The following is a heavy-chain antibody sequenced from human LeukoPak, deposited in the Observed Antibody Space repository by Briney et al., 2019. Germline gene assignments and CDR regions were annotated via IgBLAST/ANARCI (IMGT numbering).Heavy chain of an antibody. Sequence: GGSLRLSCAASGFIISNNYMNWVRQAPGKGLEWVSIIYSGGGTYYADSVKGRFTISRDNSKNTLYLQMNSLRADDTAVYYCARGCYYERSGYCPFDYWGPGTLVTVSS. CDR2: IYSGGGT. CDR1: GFIISNNY. D-gene: IGHD3-22*01. V-gene: IGHV3-53*01. CDR3: ARGCYYERSGYCPFDY. J-gene: IGHJ4*02.